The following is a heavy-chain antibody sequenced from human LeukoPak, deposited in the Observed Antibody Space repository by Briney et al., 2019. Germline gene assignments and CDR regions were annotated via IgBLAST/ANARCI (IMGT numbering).Heavy chain of an antibody. CDR2: IKPDSGAT. J-gene: IGHJ4*02. V-gene: IGHV1-2*02. CDR1: GYTLTFHY. CDR3: ARDHDYGPDY. D-gene: IGHD4/OR15-4a*01. Sequence: GASLKDSCKASGYTLTFHYLHWLRQAPGQGLEWMGWIKPDSGATNFAQNFQGRVTMTSDTSINTAYMELSSLTSDDTAMYYCARDHDYGPDYWGQGTLVTVSA.